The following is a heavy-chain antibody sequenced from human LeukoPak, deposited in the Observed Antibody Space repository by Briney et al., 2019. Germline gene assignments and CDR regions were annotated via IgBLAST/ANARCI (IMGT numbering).Heavy chain of an antibody. CDR1: GGSISSISYY. D-gene: IGHD4-11*01. V-gene: IGHV4-39*01. J-gene: IGHJ4*02. CDR2: LYYSGST. Sequence: SETLSLTCTVSGGSISSISYYWGWIRQPPGKGLEWIGSLYYSGSTYYNPSLKSRVTISVGTSKNQISLTMSSVTAADTAVYYCARRSMTTVDYWGQGTLVTVSS. CDR3: ARRSMTTVDY.